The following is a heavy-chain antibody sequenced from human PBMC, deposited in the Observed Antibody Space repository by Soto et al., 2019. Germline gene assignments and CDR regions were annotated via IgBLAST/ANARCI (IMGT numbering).Heavy chain of an antibody. D-gene: IGHD6-6*01. Sequence: SVKVSCKASGGTFSSYAISWVRQAPGQGLEWMGGIIPIFGTANYAQKFQGRVTITADESTSTAYMELSSLRSEDTAVYYCARVVENYYYYYGMDVWGQGTTVTVSS. CDR3: ARVVENYYYYYGMDV. CDR2: IIPIFGTA. CDR1: GGTFSSYA. J-gene: IGHJ6*02. V-gene: IGHV1-69*13.